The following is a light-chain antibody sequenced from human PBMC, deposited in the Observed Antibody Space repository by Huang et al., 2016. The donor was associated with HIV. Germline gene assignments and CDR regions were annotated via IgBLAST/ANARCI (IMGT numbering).Light chain of an antibody. CDR3: QQRSNWPLT. CDR2: DTS. Sequence: EIVLTQSPVALSLSPGERATLSCRASPSVTNYLGWYQQKPGQAPRLLIYDTSNRATGVPARFSGSGSGTTFTLTISSLEPEDFVLYYCQQRSNWPLTFGGGTKVEIK. J-gene: IGKJ4*01. V-gene: IGKV3-11*01. CDR1: PSVTNY.